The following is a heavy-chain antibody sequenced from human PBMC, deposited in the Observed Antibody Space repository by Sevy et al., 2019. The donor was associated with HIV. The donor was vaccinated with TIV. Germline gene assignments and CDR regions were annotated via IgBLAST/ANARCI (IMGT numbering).Heavy chain of an antibody. CDR1: GYTFTGYY. V-gene: IGHV1-2*06. J-gene: IGHJ6*02. CDR3: ARDHSPYYYGSGSNGMDA. Sequence: ASVKVSCKASGYTFTGYYMHWVRQAPGQGLEWMGRINPNSGGTNYAQKFQGRVTMTRDTSISTAYMELSRLRSDDTAVYYCARDHSPYYYGSGSNGMDAWGQGTTVTVSS. CDR2: INPNSGGT. D-gene: IGHD3-10*01.